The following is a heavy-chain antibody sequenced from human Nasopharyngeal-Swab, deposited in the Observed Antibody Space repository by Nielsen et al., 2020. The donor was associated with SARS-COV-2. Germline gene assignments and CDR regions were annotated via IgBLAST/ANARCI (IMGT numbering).Heavy chain of an antibody. D-gene: IGHD3-22*01. Sequence: CTVSGGSISSGDYYWCWIRQPPGKGLEWIGYIYYSGSTYYNPSLKSRVTISVDTSKNQFSLKLSSVTAADTAVYYCARGSTYYYDSTLSEIDYWGQGTLVTVSS. J-gene: IGHJ4*02. V-gene: IGHV4-30-4*01. CDR2: IYYSGST. CDR1: GGSISSGDYY. CDR3: ARGSTYYYDSTLSEIDY.